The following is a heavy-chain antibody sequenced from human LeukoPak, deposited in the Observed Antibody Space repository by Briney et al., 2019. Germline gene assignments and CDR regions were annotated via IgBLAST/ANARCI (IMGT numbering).Heavy chain of an antibody. CDR1: GYTFTSYG. D-gene: IGHD2-15*01. CDR2: ISAYNGNT. Sequence: ASVKVSCKASGYTFTSYGISWVRQAPGQGLEWMGWISAYNGNTNYAQKLQGRVTMTTDTSTSTAYMELRSLRSDDTAVYYCARDNGPGSCFHYMDVWGKGTTVTVSS. CDR3: ARDNGPGSCFHYMDV. V-gene: IGHV1-18*01. J-gene: IGHJ6*03.